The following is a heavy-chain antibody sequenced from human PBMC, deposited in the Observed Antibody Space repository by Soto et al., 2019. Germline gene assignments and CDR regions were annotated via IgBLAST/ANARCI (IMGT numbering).Heavy chain of an antibody. J-gene: IGHJ6*02. CDR2: ITSGTTT. Sequence: QVQLVESGGGLVKPGGSLRLSCAASGFTFSDFYMSWIRQAPGKGLELLSYITSGTTTYYVDSVKGRFTISRDNAKNSLYLEMNRLRAEDPAVSYCASLSSGWAPPCGMDVWGQGTTVTVSS. V-gene: IGHV3-11*01. CDR3: ASLSSGWAPPCGMDV. CDR1: GFTFSDFY. D-gene: IGHD6-19*01.